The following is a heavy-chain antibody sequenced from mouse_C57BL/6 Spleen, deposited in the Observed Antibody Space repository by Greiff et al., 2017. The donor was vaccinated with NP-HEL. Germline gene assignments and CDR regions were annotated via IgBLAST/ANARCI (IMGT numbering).Heavy chain of an antibody. V-gene: IGHV14-4*01. J-gene: IGHJ2*01. D-gene: IGHD2-3*01. CDR3: TTSIFDY. Sequence: EVQGVESGAELVRPGASVKLSCTASGFNIKDDYMHWVKQRPEQGLEWIGWIDPENGDTEYALKFQGKATITADTSSNTAYLQLSSLTSEDTAVYYCTTSIFDYWGQGTTLTVSS. CDR1: GFNIKDDY. CDR2: IDPENGDT.